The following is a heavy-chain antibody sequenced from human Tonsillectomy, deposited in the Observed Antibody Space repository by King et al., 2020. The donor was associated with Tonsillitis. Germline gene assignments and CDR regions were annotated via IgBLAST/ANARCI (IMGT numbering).Heavy chain of an antibody. J-gene: IGHJ6*02. D-gene: IGHD3-22*01. Sequence: QLVQSGGGVVQPGRSLRLSCADSGDSGFTFSNYGMHWVRQAPGKGLEWVAVISYDGSNKYYADSVKGRFTISRDNSKNTLVLQMNSLRAEDTAVYYWAKDLISSDLEYVGMDVWGHGTTVTVSS. CDR2: ISYDGSNK. CDR1: GDSGFTFSNYG. V-gene: IGHV3-30*18. CDR3: AKDLISSDLEYVGMDV.